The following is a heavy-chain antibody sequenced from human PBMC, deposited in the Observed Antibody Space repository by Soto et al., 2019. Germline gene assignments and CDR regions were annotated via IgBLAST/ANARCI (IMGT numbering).Heavy chain of an antibody. CDR2: ISAYNGNT. CDR1: GYTFTSYG. D-gene: IGHD6-19*01. CDR3: ARDGFGSGWYDSEYYSDY. Sequence: ASVKVSCKASGYTFTSYGISWVRQAPGQGLEWMGWISAYNGNTNYAQKLQGRVTMTTDTSTSTAYMELRSLRSDDTAVYYCARDGFGSGWYDSEYYSDYWGQGTLVTVSS. V-gene: IGHV1-18*04. J-gene: IGHJ4*02.